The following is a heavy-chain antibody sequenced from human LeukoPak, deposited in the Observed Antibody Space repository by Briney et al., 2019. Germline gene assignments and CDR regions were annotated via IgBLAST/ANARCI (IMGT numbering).Heavy chain of an antibody. CDR1: GFTFSSYG. CDR2: ISYDGSNK. Sequence: PGRSLRLSCAASGFTFSSYGMHWVRQAPGKGLEWVVVISYDGSNKYYADSVKGRFTISRDNSKNTLYLQMNSLRAEDTAAYYCAKDHNYDFWSGYYQDYWGQGTLVTVSS. V-gene: IGHV3-30*18. CDR3: AKDHNYDFWSGYYQDY. D-gene: IGHD3-3*01. J-gene: IGHJ4*02.